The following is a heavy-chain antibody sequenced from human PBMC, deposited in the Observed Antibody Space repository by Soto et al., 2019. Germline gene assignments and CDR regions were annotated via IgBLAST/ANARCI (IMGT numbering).Heavy chain of an antibody. CDR3: ASRYCSSTSCYDDAFDI. V-gene: IGHV5-10-1*01. J-gene: IGHJ3*02. CDR1: GYSFTSYW. CDR2: IDPSNSYT. D-gene: IGHD2-2*01. Sequence: GESLKISCKGSGYSFTSYWISWVRQMPGKGLEWMGRIDPSNSYTNYSPSFQGHFTISADKSISTAYLQWSSLKASDTAMYYCASRYCSSTSCYDDAFDIWGQGTMVTVSS.